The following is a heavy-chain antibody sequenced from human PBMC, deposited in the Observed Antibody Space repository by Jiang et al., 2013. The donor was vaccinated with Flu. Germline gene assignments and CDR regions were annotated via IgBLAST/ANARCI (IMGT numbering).Heavy chain of an antibody. CDR3: GSNPLVRGVSNWFDP. J-gene: IGHJ5*02. CDR1: GYTFSDYY. Sequence: VQLVESGAEVKKPGASVKVSCKASGYTFSDYYMHWVRQAPGQGLEWMGWMNPDSGGTNFAQRFQGRVTLTRDTSISTAYMELSRLTSDDTAVYYCGSNPLVRGVSNWFDPWAREPWSPSPQ. D-gene: IGHD3-10*01. V-gene: IGHV1-2*02. CDR2: MNPDSGGT.